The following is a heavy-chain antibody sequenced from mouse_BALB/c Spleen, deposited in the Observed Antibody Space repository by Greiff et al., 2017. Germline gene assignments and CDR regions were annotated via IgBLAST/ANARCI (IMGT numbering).Heavy chain of an antibody. CDR2: INPSNGGT. CDR3: TRRGNSFAY. J-gene: IGHJ3*01. D-gene: IGHD2-1*01. Sequence: QVQLQQPGAELVKPGASVKLSCKASGYTFTSYYMYWVKQRPGQGLEWIGGINPSNGGTNFNEKYKSKATLTVDKSSSTAYMQLSSLTSEDSAVYYCTRRGNSFAYWGQGTLVTVSA. V-gene: IGHV1S81*02. CDR1: GYTFTSYY.